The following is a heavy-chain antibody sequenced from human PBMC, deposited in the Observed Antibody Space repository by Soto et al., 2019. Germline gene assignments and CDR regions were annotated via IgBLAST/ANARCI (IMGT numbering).Heavy chain of an antibody. J-gene: IGHJ4*02. V-gene: IGHV3-15*07. CDR3: PTVFYDNGGNPDY. CDR2: IKRKTDGGTT. CDR1: GFTFTNAW. D-gene: IGHD3-22*01. Sequence: EVQLVESGGGLVKPGGSLRLSCAASGFTFTNAWMNWVRQAPGKGLEWVGRIKRKTDGGTTDYAAPVKGRFTISRDDSKNTLYLQMNSLKTEDTAVYYCPTVFYDNGGNPDYWGQGTLVTVSS.